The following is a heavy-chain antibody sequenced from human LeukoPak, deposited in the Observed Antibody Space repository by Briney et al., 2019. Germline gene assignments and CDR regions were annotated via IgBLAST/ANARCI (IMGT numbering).Heavy chain of an antibody. CDR1: GYTFASYG. D-gene: IGHD1-26*01. Sequence: ATVKVSCKASGYTFASYGISWVRQAPGQGLEWMGWISAYNGNTNYAQKLQGRVTMTTDTSTSTAYMELRSLRSDDTAVYYCARVVVVGAPKGDNFDYWGQGTLVTVSS. CDR3: ARVVVVGAPKGDNFDY. J-gene: IGHJ4*02. CDR2: ISAYNGNT. V-gene: IGHV1-18*01.